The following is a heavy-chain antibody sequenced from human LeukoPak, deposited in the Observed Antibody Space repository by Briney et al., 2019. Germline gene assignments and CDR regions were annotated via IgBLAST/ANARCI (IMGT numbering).Heavy chain of an antibody. CDR3: ARRAAGIYYYYYGMDV. CDR1: GGSFSGYY. D-gene: IGHD6-13*01. J-gene: IGHJ6*02. CDR2: INHSGST. V-gene: IGHV4-34*01. Sequence: SETLSLTCAVYGGSFSGYYWSWIRQPPGKGLEWIGEINHSGSTNYNPSLKSRVTISVDTSKNQFPLKLSSVTAADTAVYYCARRAAGIYYYYYGMDVWGQGTTVTVSS.